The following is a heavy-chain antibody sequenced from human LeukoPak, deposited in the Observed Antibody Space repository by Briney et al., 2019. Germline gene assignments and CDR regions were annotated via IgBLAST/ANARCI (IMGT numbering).Heavy chain of an antibody. J-gene: IGHJ4*02. D-gene: IGHD2-2*01. CDR3: AKDRLYQLLDY. Sequence: LAGGSLRLSCAASGFTFSSFAMSWVRQAPGKGLEWVSSISGSGGSTYYADSVKGRFTISRDNSKNTLYVQMNSLRAEDTAVYYCAKDRLYQLLDYWGQGTQVTVSS. V-gene: IGHV3-23*01. CDR1: GFTFSSFA. CDR2: ISGSGGST.